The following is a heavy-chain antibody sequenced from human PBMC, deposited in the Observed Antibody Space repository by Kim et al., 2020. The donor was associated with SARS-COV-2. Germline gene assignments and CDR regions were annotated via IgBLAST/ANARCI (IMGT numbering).Heavy chain of an antibody. D-gene: IGHD4-4*01. Sequence: SETLSLTCAVYGGSFSGYYWSWIRQPPGKGLEWIGEINHSGSTNYNPSLKSRVTISVDTSKNQFSLKLSSVTAADTAVYYCARESAVTNSTFDYWDQGTLVTVSS. CDR2: INHSGST. CDR3: ARESAVTNSTFDY. CDR1: GGSFSGYY. J-gene: IGHJ4*02. V-gene: IGHV4-34*01.